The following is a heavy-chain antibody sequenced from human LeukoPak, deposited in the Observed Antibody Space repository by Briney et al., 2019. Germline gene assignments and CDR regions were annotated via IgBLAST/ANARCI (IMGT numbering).Heavy chain of an antibody. V-gene: IGHV3-48*04. CDR3: ARDEPNYYYMDV. Sequence: QPGGSLRLSCAASGFTFSSYGMNWVRQAPGKGLEWVSYISSSSSTIYYADSVKGRFTISRDNAKNSLYLQMNSLRAEDTAVYCCARDEPNYYYMDVWGKGTTVTVSS. CDR2: ISSSSSTI. J-gene: IGHJ6*03. CDR1: GFTFSSYG.